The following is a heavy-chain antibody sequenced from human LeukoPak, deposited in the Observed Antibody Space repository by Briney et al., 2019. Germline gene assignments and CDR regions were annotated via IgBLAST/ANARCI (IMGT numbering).Heavy chain of an antibody. Sequence: PGGSLRLSCAASGFTFSDYYMSWIRQAPGKGLEWVSYISSSGSTIYYADSVKGRFTISRDNAKNSLYLQMNSLRAEDTAVYYCAKAATAGAQLRYPCGYWGQGTLVTVSS. J-gene: IGHJ4*02. D-gene: IGHD2-21*01. V-gene: IGHV3-11*01. CDR2: ISSSGSTI. CDR3: AKAATAGAQLRYPCGY. CDR1: GFTFSDYY.